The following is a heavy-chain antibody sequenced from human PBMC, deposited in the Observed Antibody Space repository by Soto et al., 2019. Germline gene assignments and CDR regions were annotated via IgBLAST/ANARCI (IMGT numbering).Heavy chain of an antibody. D-gene: IGHD6-19*01. CDR2: ISSSGSTI. Sequence: GGSLRLSCAASGFTFSSYEMNWVRQAPGKGLEWVSYISSSGSTIYYADSVKGRFTISRDNAKNSLYLQMNSLRAEDTAVYYCARDQKAGIAVAHFPYYYYGMDVWGQGTTVTVSS. CDR3: ARDQKAGIAVAHFPYYYYGMDV. CDR1: GFTFSSYE. V-gene: IGHV3-48*03. J-gene: IGHJ6*02.